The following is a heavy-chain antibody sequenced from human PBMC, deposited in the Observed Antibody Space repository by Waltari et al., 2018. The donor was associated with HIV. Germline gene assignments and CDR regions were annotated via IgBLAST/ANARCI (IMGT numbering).Heavy chain of an antibody. CDR1: GFTFSSYE. CDR2: ISSIGSSS. CDR3: AKVREKQLWLRNWDFDL. Sequence: EVKLVESGGGLVQPGGSVRLSCAASGFTFSSYEMNWVRQAPGKGLEWISYISSIGSSSYYADSVKGRFTISRDNGKKSLYLQMNILRAEDTAVYYCAKVREKQLWLRNWDFDLWGRGTLVTVSS. J-gene: IGHJ2*01. D-gene: IGHD5-18*01. V-gene: IGHV3-48*03.